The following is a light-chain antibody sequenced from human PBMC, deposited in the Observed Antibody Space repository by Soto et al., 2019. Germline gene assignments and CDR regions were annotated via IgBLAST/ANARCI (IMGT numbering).Light chain of an antibody. CDR1: QSISNY. V-gene: IGKV1-39*01. J-gene: IGKJ5*01. CDR2: AAS. Sequence: DIQMTQSPSSLSASVGDRVTITCRASQSISNYLNWYQQKPGKAPKLLISAASSLQSGVPSRFSGSGSGTDFTLTISNLQPEDFASYYCQQSYSNPRITFGQGTRLEIK. CDR3: QQSYSNPRIT.